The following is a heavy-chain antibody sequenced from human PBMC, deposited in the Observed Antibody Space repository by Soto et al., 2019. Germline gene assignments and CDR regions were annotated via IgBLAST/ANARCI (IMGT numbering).Heavy chain of an antibody. CDR1: VGSSSSYY. V-gene: IGHV4-4*07. J-gene: IGHJ4*02. CDR3: ARDKRYSSSWSYFDY. Sequence: ASETLSLTGTVSVGSSSSYYWSWIRQPAGKGLEWIGRIYTSGSTNYNPSLKSRVTMSVDTSKNQFSLKLSSVTAADTAVYYCARDKRYSSSWSYFDYWGQGTLVTVSS. CDR2: IYTSGST. D-gene: IGHD6-13*01.